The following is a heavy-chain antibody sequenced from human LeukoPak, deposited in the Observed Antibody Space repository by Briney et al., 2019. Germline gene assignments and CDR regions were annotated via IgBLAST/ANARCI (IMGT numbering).Heavy chain of an antibody. CDR3: ARDPEREVTLDH. Sequence: GASVKVSCKTSGYTVADYYIHWVRQAPGQGPEWLGWIFPKRGTTDYAQNMKGRVTMTWDASIRTAYLELGGLRPDDTAVYYCARDPEREVTLDHWGQGTLVTVSS. D-gene: IGHD5-18*01. V-gene: IGHV1-2*02. CDR1: GYTVADYY. J-gene: IGHJ4*02. CDR2: IFPKRGTT.